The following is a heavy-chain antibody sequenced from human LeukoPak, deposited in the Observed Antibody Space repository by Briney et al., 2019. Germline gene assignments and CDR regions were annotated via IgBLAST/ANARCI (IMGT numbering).Heavy chain of an antibody. CDR2: IYHSGST. J-gene: IGHJ3*02. CDR3: ARVADYYDSSGYHDAFDI. CDR1: GGSISSSNW. D-gene: IGHD3-22*01. Sequence: SETLSLTCAVSGGSISSSNWWSWVRQPPGKGLEWIGEIYHSGSTNYNPSLKSRVTISVDKSKNQFSLKLSSVTAADTAVYYCARVADYYDSSGYHDAFDIWGQGTMVTVSS. V-gene: IGHV4-4*02.